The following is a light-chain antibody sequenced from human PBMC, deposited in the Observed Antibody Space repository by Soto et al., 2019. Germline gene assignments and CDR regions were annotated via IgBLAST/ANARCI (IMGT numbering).Light chain of an antibody. Sequence: ESVLTQSPGTLSLSTGEGATLSCRASQSVSSSYIAWYQQRPGQTPSLLIYGASPRATGIPDRFSGSGSGTHFTLTISRLEPGDFAVYYCLHFGGHTYTFGQGTRLEIK. CDR2: GAS. J-gene: IGKJ5*01. V-gene: IGKV3-20*01. CDR1: QSVSSSY. CDR3: LHFGGHTYT.